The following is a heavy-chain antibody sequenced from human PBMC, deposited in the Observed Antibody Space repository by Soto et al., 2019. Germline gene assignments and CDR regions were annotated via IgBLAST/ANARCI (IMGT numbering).Heavy chain of an antibody. CDR3: AKDRLRGYSYQGLFDY. V-gene: IGHV3-30*18. CDR1: GFTFSSYG. CDR2: ISYDGSNK. Sequence: GGSLRLSCAASGFTFSSYGMHWVRQAPGKGLEWVAVISYDGSNKYYADSVKGRFTISRDNSKNTLYLQMNSLRAEDTAVYYCAKDRLRGYSYQGLFDYWGQGTLVTVSS. D-gene: IGHD5-18*01. J-gene: IGHJ4*02.